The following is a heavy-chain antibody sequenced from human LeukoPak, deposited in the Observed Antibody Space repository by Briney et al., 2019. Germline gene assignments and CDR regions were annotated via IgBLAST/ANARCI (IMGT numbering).Heavy chain of an antibody. V-gene: IGHV1-18*01. Sequence: ASVKVSFKASGYTFTSYGISWVRQATGQGLEWMGWISAYNGNTNYAQKLQGRVTMTTDTSTSTAYMELRSLRSDDTAVYYCARDVGYYDSSGYYYWYYWGQGTLVTVSS. CDR3: ARDVGYYDSSGYYYWYY. CDR1: GYTFTSYG. CDR2: ISAYNGNT. D-gene: IGHD3-22*01. J-gene: IGHJ4*02.